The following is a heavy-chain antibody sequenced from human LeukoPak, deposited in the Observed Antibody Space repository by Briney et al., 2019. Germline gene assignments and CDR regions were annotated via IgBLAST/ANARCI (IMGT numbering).Heavy chain of an antibody. D-gene: IGHD6-19*01. V-gene: IGHV4-39*01. J-gene: IGHJ4*02. Sequence: SETLSLTCTVSGGPITTTTDYWGWIRQPPGEGLEWIGYIYSGSTYYNPSLKRRVTMFVDASRNQVSPKLNSVTGAGTAVYYCACGSYASGWYPFFDRGGQGILVTVPS. CDR3: ACGSYASGWYPFFDR. CDR2: IYSGST. CDR1: GGPITTTTDY.